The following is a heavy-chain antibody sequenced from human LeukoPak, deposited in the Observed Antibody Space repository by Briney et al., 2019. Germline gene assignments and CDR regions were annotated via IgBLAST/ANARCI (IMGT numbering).Heavy chain of an antibody. CDR1: GGTFSSYA. Sequence: ASVKVSCKASGGTFSSYAISWVRRAPGQGLEWMGGIIPIFGTANYAQKFQGRVTMTRNTSISTAYMELSSLRSEDTAVYYCARGLRYCSGGSCYWPTGYWGQGTLVTVSS. CDR2: IIPIFGTA. CDR3: ARGLRYCSGGSCYWPTGY. V-gene: IGHV1-69*05. D-gene: IGHD2-15*01. J-gene: IGHJ4*02.